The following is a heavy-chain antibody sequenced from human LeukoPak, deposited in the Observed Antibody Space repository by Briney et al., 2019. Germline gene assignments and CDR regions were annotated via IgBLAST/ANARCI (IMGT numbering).Heavy chain of an antibody. J-gene: IGHJ4*02. CDR1: GFTFSSYG. CDR2: IWYDGSNK. V-gene: IGHV3-33*01. Sequence: GRSLRLSCAASGFTFSSYGMHWVRQAPGKGLEWVAVIWYDGSNKYYVDSVKGRFTISRDNSKNTLYLQMNSLRAEDTAVYYCARDLYTYYFDYWGQGTLVTATS. CDR3: ARDLYTYYFDY. D-gene: IGHD2-2*02.